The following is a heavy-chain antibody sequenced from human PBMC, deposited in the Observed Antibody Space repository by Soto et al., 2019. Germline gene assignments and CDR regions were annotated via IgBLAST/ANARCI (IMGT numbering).Heavy chain of an antibody. D-gene: IGHD3-9*01. J-gene: IGHJ4*02. CDR2: INPSGGST. CDR3: ARASGLRYFDWLLDYYDD. V-gene: IGHV1-46*03. Sequence: ASVKVSCKASGYTFTSYYMHWVRQAPGQGLEWMGIINPSGGSTSYAQKFQGRVTMTRDTSTSTVYMELSSLRSEDTAVYYCARASGLRYFDWLLDYYDDWGQGTLVTVSS. CDR1: GYTFTSYY.